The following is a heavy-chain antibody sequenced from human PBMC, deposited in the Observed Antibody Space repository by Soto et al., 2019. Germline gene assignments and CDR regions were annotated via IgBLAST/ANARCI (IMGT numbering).Heavy chain of an antibody. CDR3: ARDDGDYGYYGMDV. Sequence: SETLTLTCTVSGGSISSGGYYWSWIRQHPGKGLEWIGYIYYSGSTYYNPSLKSRVTISVDTSKNQFSLKLSSVTAADTAVYYCARDDGDYGYYGMDVWGQGTTVTVSS. V-gene: IGHV4-31*03. CDR1: GGSISSGGYY. J-gene: IGHJ6*02. D-gene: IGHD4-17*01. CDR2: IYYSGST.